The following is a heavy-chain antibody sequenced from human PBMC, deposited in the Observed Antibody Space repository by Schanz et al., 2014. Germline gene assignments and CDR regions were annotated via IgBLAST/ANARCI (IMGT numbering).Heavy chain of an antibody. V-gene: IGHV4-30-4*07. CDR2: IFFRGST. CDR3: YGMDV. CDR1: GGSISSGGYS. J-gene: IGHJ6*02. Sequence: QVQLQESGPGLVKPSQTLSLTCAVSGGSISSGGYSWSWIRQPPGKGLEWIGYIFFRGSTYYNPSRKSRVTISIDTSKTQFSLRLTSVTAADTAVYYCYGMDVWGQGTLVTVSS.